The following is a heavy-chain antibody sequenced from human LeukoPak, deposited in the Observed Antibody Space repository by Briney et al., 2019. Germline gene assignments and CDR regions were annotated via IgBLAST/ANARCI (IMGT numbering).Heavy chain of an antibody. J-gene: IGHJ1*01. CDR1: GGSISSGGYY. D-gene: IGHD3-22*01. Sequence: SETLSLTCTVSGGSISSGGYYWSWIRQHPGKGLEWIGYIYYSGSTYYNPSLKSRVTISVDRSKNQFSLKLSSVTAADTAVYYCARVSYYYDSSGYYYAYFQHWGQGTLVTVSS. CDR3: ARVSYYYDSSGYYYAYFQH. CDR2: IYYSGST. V-gene: IGHV4-31*03.